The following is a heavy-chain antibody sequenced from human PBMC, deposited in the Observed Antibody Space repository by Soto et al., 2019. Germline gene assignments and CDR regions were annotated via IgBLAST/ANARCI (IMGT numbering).Heavy chain of an antibody. Sequence: SETLSLTCTVSGDSISGGASFWSWIRQPPGKGLEWIANVYYSGSSYYNPSLKSRLTISVDTTKNQFSLQLKSMTAADTAVYYCAKLSCTSSTCYFPGWFDPWGQGTLVTVPQ. V-gene: IGHV4-31*03. CDR1: GDSISGGASF. CDR2: VYYSGSS. J-gene: IGHJ5*02. CDR3: AKLSCTSSTCYFPGWFDP. D-gene: IGHD2-2*01.